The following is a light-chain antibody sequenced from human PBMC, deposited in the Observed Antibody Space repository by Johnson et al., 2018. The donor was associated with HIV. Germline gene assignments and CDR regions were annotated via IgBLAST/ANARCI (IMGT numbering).Light chain of an antibody. CDR3: GTWDSSLGASYV. CDR1: SSNIGDNY. V-gene: IGLV1-51*02. Sequence: QSVLTQPPSVSAAPGQKVTISSSGSSSNIGDNYVSWYQQLPGTAPKVLIYENNERPSGIPDRFSGSRSGTSATLGITGLQTGDEADYYCGTWDSSLGASYVFGTGTKVTVL. CDR2: ENN. J-gene: IGLJ1*01.